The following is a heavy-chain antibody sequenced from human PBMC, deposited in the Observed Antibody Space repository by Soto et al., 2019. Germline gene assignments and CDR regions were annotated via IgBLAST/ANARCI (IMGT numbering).Heavy chain of an antibody. J-gene: IGHJ4*02. Sequence: GGSLRLSCAASGFTFSSFAMSWVRQAPGKGLEWVSAITDDGDSTYHAGSVKGRFTISRDNAKNTLYLQMSSLRAENTAVYYCAKGSASSRPYFFDCWGQGTLVTVSS. CDR3: AKGSASSRPYFFDC. CDR2: ITDDGDST. CDR1: GFTFSSFA. D-gene: IGHD2-2*01. V-gene: IGHV3-23*01.